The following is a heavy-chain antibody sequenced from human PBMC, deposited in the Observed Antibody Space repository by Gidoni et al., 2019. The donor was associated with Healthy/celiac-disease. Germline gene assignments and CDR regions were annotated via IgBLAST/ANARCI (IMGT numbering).Heavy chain of an antibody. CDR3: ARDGRRNTIFGVVMGDDAFDI. V-gene: IGHV3-21*01. CDR2: ISSSSSYI. J-gene: IGHJ3*02. CDR1: GFTFSSYS. D-gene: IGHD3-3*01. Sequence: EVQLVESGGGLVKPVGSLRLSCAASGFTFSSYSTNWVRQAPGKGLEWVSSISSSSSYIYYADSVKGRFTISRDNAKNSLYLQMNSLRAEDTAVYYCARDGRRNTIFGVVMGDDAFDIWGQGTMVTVSS.